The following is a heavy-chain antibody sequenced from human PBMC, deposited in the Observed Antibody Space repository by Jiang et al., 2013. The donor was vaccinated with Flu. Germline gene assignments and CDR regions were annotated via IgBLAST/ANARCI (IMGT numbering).Heavy chain of an antibody. D-gene: IGHD5-18*01. CDR3: ARDRGLRIQLWYDY. V-gene: IGHV1-3*01. Sequence: YTFTSYAMHWVRQAPGQRLEWMGWINAGNGNTKYSQKFQGRVTITRDTSASTAYMELSSLRSEDTAVYYCARDRGLRIQLWYDYWGQGTLVTVSS. J-gene: IGHJ4*02. CDR1: YTFTSYA. CDR2: INAGNGNT.